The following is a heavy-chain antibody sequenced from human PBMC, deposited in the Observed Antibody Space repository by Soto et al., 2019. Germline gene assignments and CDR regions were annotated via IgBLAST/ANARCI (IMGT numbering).Heavy chain of an antibody. CDR1: GFTFSSYA. Sequence: ESGGGLVQPGGSLRLSCAASGFTFSSYAMHWVRQAPGKGLEYVSAISSNGGSTYYANSVKGRFTISRDNSKNTLYLQMGSLRAEDMAVYYCARARGNDAFDIWGQGTMVTVSS. CDR3: ARARGNDAFDI. J-gene: IGHJ3*02. CDR2: ISSNGGST. V-gene: IGHV3-64*01.